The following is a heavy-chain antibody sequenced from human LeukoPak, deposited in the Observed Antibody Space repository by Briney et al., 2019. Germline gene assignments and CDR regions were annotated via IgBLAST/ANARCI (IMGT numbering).Heavy chain of an antibody. J-gene: IGHJ6*03. CDR2: ISGSGGST. CDR3: AKSTCSSTSCYQGEVHYYYMDV. Sequence: GGSLRLSCAASGFTFSSYAMSWIRQAPGKGLEWVSAISGSGGSTYYADSVKGRFTISRDNSKNTLYLQMNSLRAEDTAVYYCAKSTCSSTSCYQGEVHYYYMDVWGKGTTVTVSS. D-gene: IGHD2-2*01. CDR1: GFTFSSYA. V-gene: IGHV3-23*01.